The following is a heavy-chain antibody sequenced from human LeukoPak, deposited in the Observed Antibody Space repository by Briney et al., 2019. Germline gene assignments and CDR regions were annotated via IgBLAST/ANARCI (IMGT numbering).Heavy chain of an antibody. CDR1: GGSISGYY. Sequence: SETLSLTCTVSGGSISGYYWSWIRQPPGKGLEWIGEINHSGSTNYNPSLKSRVTISVDTSKNQFSLKLSSVTAADTAVYYCARLTSNWGQGTLVTVSS. J-gene: IGHJ4*02. CDR3: ARLTSN. CDR2: INHSGST. V-gene: IGHV4-34*01.